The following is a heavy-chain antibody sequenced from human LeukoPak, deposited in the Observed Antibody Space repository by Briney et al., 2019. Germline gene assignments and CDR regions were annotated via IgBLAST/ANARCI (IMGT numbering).Heavy chain of an antibody. D-gene: IGHD3-22*01. CDR1: GGSISSSSYY. J-gene: IGHJ4*02. V-gene: IGHV4-39*01. CDR2: IYYSGST. CDR3: ARHCGRGGYSPYYFDY. Sequence: SETLSLTCTVSGGSISSSSYYWGWIRQPPRKGLEWIGSIYYSGSTYYNPSLKSRVTISVDTSKNQFSLKLSSVTAADTAVYYCARHCGRGGYSPYYFDYWGQGTLVTVSS.